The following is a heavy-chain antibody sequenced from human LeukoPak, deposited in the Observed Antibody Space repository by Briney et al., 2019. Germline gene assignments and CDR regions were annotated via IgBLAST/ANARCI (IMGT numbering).Heavy chain of an antibody. Sequence: GGSLRLPCAPSGFTFSNFAMSWVRQAPGKGLEWVSAISGRGDSIYYADSVKGRFTISRDKFNNMLYLQMNSLRVEDTAVYFCAKDDYGYWFDPWGQGTLVTVSS. V-gene: IGHV3-23*01. CDR2: ISGRGDSI. J-gene: IGHJ5*02. CDR1: GFTFSNFA. CDR3: AKDDYGYWFDP. D-gene: IGHD4/OR15-4a*01.